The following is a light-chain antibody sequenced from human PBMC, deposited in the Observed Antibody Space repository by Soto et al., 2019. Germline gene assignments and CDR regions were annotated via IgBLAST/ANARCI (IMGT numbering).Light chain of an antibody. J-gene: IGLJ3*02. V-gene: IGLV1-40*01. Sequence: QSVLTQPPSVSGAPGQRVTISCTGSSSNIGAGYDVHWYQQLPGTAPKLLIYGNSNRPSGVPDRFSGSKSGTSASLAITGLQAEDEADYYCQSYDSSLSGGVFGGGTKPTLL. CDR3: QSYDSSLSGGV. CDR2: GNS. CDR1: SSNIGAGYD.